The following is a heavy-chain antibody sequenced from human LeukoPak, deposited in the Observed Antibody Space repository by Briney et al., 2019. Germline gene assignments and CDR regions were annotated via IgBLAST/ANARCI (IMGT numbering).Heavy chain of an antibody. J-gene: IGHJ6*02. Sequence: GGSLRLSCAASGFTFSSYAMSWVRQAPGKGLEWVSAISGSGGSTYYAASVKGRFTISRDNSKNTLYLQMNSLRAEDTAVYYCAKDSGATIFGVVTKHYYYYGMDVWGQGTTVTVSS. D-gene: IGHD3-3*01. CDR1: GFTFSSYA. V-gene: IGHV3-23*01. CDR2: ISGSGGST. CDR3: AKDSGATIFGVVTKHYYYYGMDV.